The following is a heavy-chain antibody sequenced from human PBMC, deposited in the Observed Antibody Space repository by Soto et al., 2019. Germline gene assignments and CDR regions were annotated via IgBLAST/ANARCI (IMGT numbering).Heavy chain of an antibody. CDR1: GFTFTSYA. CDR2: ISGTGYNT. CDR3: AKAGFSSSWSPTYFDY. D-gene: IGHD6-13*01. J-gene: IGHJ4*02. V-gene: IGHV3-23*01. Sequence: GGSLRLSCAASGFTFTSYAMNWVRLAPGKGLEWVSAISGTGYNTYYADSVKGRFTISRDNTKNTLYLQMNSLRAEGTAVYYCAKAGFSSSWSPTYFDYWGQGTLVTVSS.